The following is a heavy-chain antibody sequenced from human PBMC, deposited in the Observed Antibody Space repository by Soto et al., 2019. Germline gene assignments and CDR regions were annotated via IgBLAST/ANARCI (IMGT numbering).Heavy chain of an antibody. J-gene: IGHJ6*02. D-gene: IGHD3-3*01. V-gene: IGHV3-30*18. CDR2: ISYDGSNK. Sequence: PGGSLRLSCAASGVIFSSYGMHWVRQAPGKGLEWVAVISYDGSNKYYADFVKGRFTISRDNSKNTLYLQINILRVEDTAVYYCAKDFWSGFSGYYGMDVWGQGTTVTVSS. CDR3: AKDFWSGFSGYYGMDV. CDR1: GVIFSSYG.